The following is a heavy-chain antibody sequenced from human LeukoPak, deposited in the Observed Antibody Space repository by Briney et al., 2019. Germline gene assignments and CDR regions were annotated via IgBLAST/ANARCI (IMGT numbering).Heavy chain of an antibody. CDR1: GGTFSRYA. CDR2: IIPMFGIA. Sequence: SVKVSCKASGGTFSRYAISWVRQAPGQGLEWMGGIIPMFGIANYAQKFQGRVTITADESTSTAYMELSSLRSEDTAVYYCAGDRPYTGGWRGFDYWGQGTLVTVSS. J-gene: IGHJ4*02. D-gene: IGHD6-19*01. V-gene: IGHV1-69*01. CDR3: AGDRPYTGGWRGFDY.